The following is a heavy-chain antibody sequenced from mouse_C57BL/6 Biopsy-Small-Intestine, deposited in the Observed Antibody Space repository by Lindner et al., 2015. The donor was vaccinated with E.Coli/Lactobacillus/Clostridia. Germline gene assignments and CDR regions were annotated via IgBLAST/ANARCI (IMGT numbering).Heavy chain of an antibody. V-gene: IGHV1-84*02. CDR1: GYTFSDFG. Sequence: SVKVSCKTSGYTFSDFGLSWVRQAPGQGLEWMGWMSGYNGGTNYAQKFRGRVTMTRDTSTSTAYMELTSLRSDDTAVYYCARGSYSYGHGVDHWGQGTSVTVSS. CDR3: ARGSYSYGHGVDH. J-gene: IGHJ4*01. D-gene: IGHD2-2*01. CDR2: MSGYNGGT.